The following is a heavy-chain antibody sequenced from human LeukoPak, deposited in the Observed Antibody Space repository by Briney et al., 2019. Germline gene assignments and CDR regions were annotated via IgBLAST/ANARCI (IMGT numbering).Heavy chain of an antibody. Sequence: PSETLSLTCTVSGGSINSRDYYWGWIRQSPGKGLEWIGSIYNPSLKSRVTISVDTSKNQFSLKLSSVTAADTAVYYCARHRWYYDYVWGSYRGRSPYYFDYWGQGTLVTVSS. D-gene: IGHD3-16*02. V-gene: IGHV4-61*05. CDR2: IY. CDR3: ARHRWYYDYVWGSYRGRSPYYFDY. CDR1: GGSINSRDYY. J-gene: IGHJ4*02.